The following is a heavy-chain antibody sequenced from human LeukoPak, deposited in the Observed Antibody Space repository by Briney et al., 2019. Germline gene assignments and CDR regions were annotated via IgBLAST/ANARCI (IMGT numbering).Heavy chain of an antibody. Sequence: GGSLRLSCAASGFTFSSYEMNWVRQAPGKGLEWVSYISSSGSTIYYADSVKGRFTISRDNAKNSLYLQMNSLRAEDTAVYYCARVAVAGTLLYYYMDVWGKGTTVTIFS. CDR3: ARVAVAGTLLYYYMDV. CDR1: GFTFSSYE. J-gene: IGHJ6*03. D-gene: IGHD6-19*01. CDR2: ISSSGSTI. V-gene: IGHV3-48*03.